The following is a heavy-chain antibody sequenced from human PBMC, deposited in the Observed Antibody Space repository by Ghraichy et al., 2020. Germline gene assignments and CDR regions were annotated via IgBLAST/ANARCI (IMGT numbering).Heavy chain of an antibody. Sequence: GGSLRLSCAASGFTFSSYEMNWVRQAPGKGLEWVSYISSSGSTIYYADSVKGRFTISRDNAKNSLYLQMNSLRAEDTAVYYCARGVDYVWGSYRTPSPDPDIWGQGTMVTVSS. J-gene: IGHJ3*02. CDR3: ARGVDYVWGSYRTPSPDPDI. V-gene: IGHV3-48*03. CDR2: ISSSGSTI. CDR1: GFTFSSYE. D-gene: IGHD3-16*02.